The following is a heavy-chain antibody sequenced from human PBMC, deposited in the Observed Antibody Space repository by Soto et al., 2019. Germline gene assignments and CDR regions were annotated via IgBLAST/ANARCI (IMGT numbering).Heavy chain of an antibody. CDR3: AKDDPSGRYSLDY. CDR1: GFTFSGYG. Sequence: QVQLVESGGGVVQPGRSVRVSCEASGFTFSGYGMHWVRQAPGKGLEWVAVIPYYGTNEYYEDAVKGRFTTSRDNSENTLYLQMNSLRIEDTAVYFCAKDDPSGRYSLDYWGQGSQVTVSS. CDR2: IPYYGTNE. V-gene: IGHV3-30*18. D-gene: IGHD1-26*01. J-gene: IGHJ4*02.